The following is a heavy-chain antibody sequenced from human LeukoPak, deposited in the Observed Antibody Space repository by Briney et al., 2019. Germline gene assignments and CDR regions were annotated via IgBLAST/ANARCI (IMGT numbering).Heavy chain of an antibody. CDR3: AKAVGYGDYFDY. CDR1: GFTFSSYA. CDR2: ISGSGGST. Sequence: PGGSRRLSCAASGFTFSSYAMSWVRQAPGKGLEWVSAISGSGGSTYYADSVKGRFTISRDNSNNTLYLQMNSLRAEDTAVYYCAKAVGYGDYFDYWGQGTLVTVSS. V-gene: IGHV3-23*01. J-gene: IGHJ4*02. D-gene: IGHD4-17*01.